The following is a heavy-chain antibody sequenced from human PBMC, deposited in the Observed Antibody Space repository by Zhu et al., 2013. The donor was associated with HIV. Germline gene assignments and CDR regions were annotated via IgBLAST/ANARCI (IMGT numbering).Heavy chain of an antibody. D-gene: IGHD3-3*01. CDR3: ARDVRITIFGVVTDYYMDV. CDR2: INPNSGGT. J-gene: IGHJ6*03. V-gene: IGHV1-2*02. Sequence: QVQLVQSGAEVKKPGASVKVSCKASGYIFTGYYMHWVRQAPGQGLEWMGWINPNSGGTNYPQKFQGRVTMTRDTSISTAYMELSRLRSDDTAVYYCARDVRITIFGVVTDYYMDVVGQRDHGHRLL. CDR1: GYIFTGYY.